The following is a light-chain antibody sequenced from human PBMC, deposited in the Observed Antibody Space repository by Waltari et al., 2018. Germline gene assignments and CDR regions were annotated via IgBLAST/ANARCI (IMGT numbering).Light chain of an antibody. V-gene: IGKV1-33*01. J-gene: IGKJ4*01. CDR2: DSL. CDR3: QHYENLPPECT. Sequence: QTSQDISNFLIWYRQMPETAPNLLIYDSLNFETGVASRFSGSGTGTDFTFTITTLQPEDIATYFCQHYENLPPECTFGGGTKVDIK. CDR1: QDISNF.